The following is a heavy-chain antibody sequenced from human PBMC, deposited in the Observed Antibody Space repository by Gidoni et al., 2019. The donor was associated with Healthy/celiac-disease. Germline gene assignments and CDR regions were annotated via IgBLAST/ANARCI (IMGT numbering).Heavy chain of an antibody. V-gene: IGHV4-31*03. CDR3: ARDYAVYDIVVVPAPRGGYYGMDV. D-gene: IGHD2-2*01. Sequence: QVQLQESGPGLVKPSQTLSLTCPFSVGSISSGGYYWSWIRQHPGKGLEWIGYIYYSGSTYYNPSLKSRVTISVDTSKNQFSLKLSSVTAADTAVYYCARDYAVYDIVVVPAPRGGYYGMDVWGQGTTVTVSS. CDR1: VGSISSGGYY. J-gene: IGHJ6*02. CDR2: IYYSGST.